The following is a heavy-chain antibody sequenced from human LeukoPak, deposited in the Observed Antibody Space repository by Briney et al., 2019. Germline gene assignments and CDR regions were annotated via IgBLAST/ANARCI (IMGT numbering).Heavy chain of an antibody. Sequence: GGSLRLSCAASGFTFSSVSMNWVRQAPGKGLEWVSSISSSSSYIYYADSVKGRFTISRDNAKNSLYLQMNSLRAEDTAVYYCARDMKSGYSSSWYGGLQDWGQGTLVTVSS. CDR1: GFTFSSVS. CDR3: ARDMKSGYSSSWYGGLQD. D-gene: IGHD6-13*01. CDR2: ISSSSSYI. V-gene: IGHV3-21*06. J-gene: IGHJ4*02.